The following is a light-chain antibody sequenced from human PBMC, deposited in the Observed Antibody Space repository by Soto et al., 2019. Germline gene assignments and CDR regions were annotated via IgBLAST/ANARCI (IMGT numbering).Light chain of an antibody. CDR2: DVS. J-gene: IGKJ1*01. V-gene: IGKV3-20*01. CDR1: QSVSSAY. Sequence: EIVLTQSPGTLSLSPGERATLSYRASQSVSSAYLAWYQQKPGQAPRLLIYDVSSRATGIPDRFSGSGSGTDFTLTVSRLEPEDFAVYYCQQYGSSPETFGQGTKVEIK. CDR3: QQYGSSPET.